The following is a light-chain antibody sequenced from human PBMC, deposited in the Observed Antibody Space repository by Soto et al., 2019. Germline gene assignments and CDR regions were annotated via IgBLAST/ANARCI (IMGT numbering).Light chain of an antibody. J-gene: IGLJ2*01. V-gene: IGLV1-44*01. CDR1: GSNIVSNV. CDR3: AAWDDSLTGLL. Sequence: QSVLTQPPSASGTPVQRVTFSWSGSGSNIVSNVVNWYQQLPGTAPKLLISFNTQRPSWVPVRFSGSKSGTSASLAISGLKSEDEADYYCAAWDDSLTGLLIGGGTQLAVL. CDR2: FNT.